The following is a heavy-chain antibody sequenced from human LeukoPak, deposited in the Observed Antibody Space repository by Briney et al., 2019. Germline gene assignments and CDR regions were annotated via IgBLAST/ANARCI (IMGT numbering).Heavy chain of an antibody. V-gene: IGHV4-38-2*02. Sequence: SETLSLTCTVSGYSISSGYYWGWIRQPPGKGLEWIGSIYHSGSTYYNPSLKSRVTISVDTSKNQFSLKLSSVTAADTAVYYCARDQGYSSSWYLWFDPWGQGTLVTVSS. J-gene: IGHJ5*02. D-gene: IGHD6-13*01. CDR3: ARDQGYSSSWYLWFDP. CDR1: GYSISSGYY. CDR2: IYHSGST.